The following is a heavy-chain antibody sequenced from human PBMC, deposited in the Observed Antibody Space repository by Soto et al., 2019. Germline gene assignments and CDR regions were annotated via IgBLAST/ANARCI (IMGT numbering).Heavy chain of an antibody. CDR3: ARTSVNWGSRGLVDY. J-gene: IGHJ4*02. D-gene: IGHD7-27*01. CDR2: LYWDDDK. Sequence: QITLKESGPTLVKPTQTLTLTCTFSGFSLSTSGVGVGWIRQPPGKALEWLAFLYWDDDKRYSPSLKSRITITKDTSKNQVLLTMTNMDPVDTATYYCARTSVNWGSRGLVDYWGQGTLVTVAS. V-gene: IGHV2-5*02. CDR1: GFSLSTSGVG.